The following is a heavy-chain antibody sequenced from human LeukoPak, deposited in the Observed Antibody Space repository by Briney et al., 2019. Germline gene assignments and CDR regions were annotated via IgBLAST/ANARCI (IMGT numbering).Heavy chain of an antibody. V-gene: IGHV4-34*01. Sequence: SETLSLTCAVYGGSFSGYYWSWIRQPPGKGLEWIGEINHSGSTNYNPSLKSRVTISVDKSKNQFSLKLSSVTAADTAVYYCAREELLWFGELLGGRPPYYYYYGMDVWGQGTTVTVSS. CDR1: GGSFSGYY. CDR2: INHSGST. J-gene: IGHJ6*02. D-gene: IGHD3-10*01. CDR3: AREELLWFGELLGGRPPYYYYYGMDV.